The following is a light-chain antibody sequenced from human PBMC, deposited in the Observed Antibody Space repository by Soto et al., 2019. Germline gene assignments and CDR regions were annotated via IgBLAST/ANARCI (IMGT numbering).Light chain of an antibody. CDR2: DVT. Sequence: QSVLTQPASVSGSAGQSIAISCPGTSSDVGAYNSVSWYQQYPGKAPKLMIHDVTNRPSGVSDRFSGSKSGNTASLTISGLQAEDEADYYCSSYTSSSSYVFGSGTKVTXL. J-gene: IGLJ1*01. V-gene: IGLV2-14*01. CDR3: SSYTSSSSYV. CDR1: SSDVGAYNS.